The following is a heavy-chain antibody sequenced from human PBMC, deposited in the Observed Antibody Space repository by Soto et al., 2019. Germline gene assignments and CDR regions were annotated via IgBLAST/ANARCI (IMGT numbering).Heavy chain of an antibody. J-gene: IGHJ4*02. V-gene: IGHV1-8*02. D-gene: IGHD7-27*01. CDR2: MNPNNGDT. CDR3: ARNRRETGDFDY. CDR1: GYTFTTYD. Sequence: QVQLVQSGAEVKKPGASVKVSCKASGYTFTTYDVNWMRQATGQGPEWMGWMNPNNGDTGYAQKFQGRVTLTRDTSMNTVYMELSSLTYEDTAVYYCARNRRETGDFDYWGQGTLVTVSS.